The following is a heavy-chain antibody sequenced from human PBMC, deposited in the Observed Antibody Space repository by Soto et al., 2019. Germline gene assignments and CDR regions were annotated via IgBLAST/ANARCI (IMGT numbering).Heavy chain of an antibody. D-gene: IGHD1-26*01. CDR2: IYYSGST. CDR3: ARQGVGASDY. Sequence: QLHLQESGPGVVKPSETLSLTCSVSGGSISSSSYFWGWIRQPPGKGLEWIGSIYYSGSTYYNPSLKSRVTISVDTSKYRFSLKVNSMTAADTAVYYCARQGVGASDYWGQGTLITVSS. J-gene: IGHJ4*02. V-gene: IGHV4-39*01. CDR1: GGSISSSSYF.